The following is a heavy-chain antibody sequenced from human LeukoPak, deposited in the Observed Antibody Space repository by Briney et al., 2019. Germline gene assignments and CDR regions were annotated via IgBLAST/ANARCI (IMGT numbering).Heavy chain of an antibody. Sequence: WETLSLTCTVSGGSISSSTYNWGWIRQPPGKGLEWIGSIYNSGSTFYNPSLKRRVTISIDTSKNQFSLKLTSVTAADTAIYYCASQPYFESSGYYFYWGQGTLVTVSS. V-gene: IGHV4-39*01. J-gene: IGHJ4*02. CDR3: ASQPYFESSGYYFY. CDR1: GGSISSSTYN. CDR2: IYNSGST. D-gene: IGHD3-22*01.